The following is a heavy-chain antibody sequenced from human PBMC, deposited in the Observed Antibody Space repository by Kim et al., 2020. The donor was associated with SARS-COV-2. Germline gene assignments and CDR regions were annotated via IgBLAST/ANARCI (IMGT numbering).Heavy chain of an antibody. CDR1: GYTLTELS. D-gene: IGHD2-15*01. J-gene: IGHJ6*02. CDR3: ATAPVVMVAATRYYYYYGMDV. CDR2: FDPEDGET. Sequence: ASVKVSCKVSGYTLTELSMHWVRQAPGQGLEWMGGFDPEDGETIYAQKFQGRVTMTEDTSTDTAYMELSSLRSEDTAVYYCATAPVVMVAATRYYYYYGMDVWGQGTTVTVSS. V-gene: IGHV1-24*01.